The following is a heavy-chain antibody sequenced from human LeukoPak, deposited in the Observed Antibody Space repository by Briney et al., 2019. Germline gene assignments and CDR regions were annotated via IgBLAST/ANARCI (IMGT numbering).Heavy chain of an antibody. CDR1: GYTFSTYG. D-gene: IGHD2-2*01. Sequence: ASVTVSCKASGYTFSTYGISWVRQAPGQGLEWMGWISTYNGDTNYAQNLQGRVTMTTDTSTSTAYMELRSLRSDDTAVYYCARETSSRDDLWGQGTLVSVSS. V-gene: IGHV1-18*01. CDR2: ISTYNGDT. CDR3: ARETSSRDDL. J-gene: IGHJ5*02.